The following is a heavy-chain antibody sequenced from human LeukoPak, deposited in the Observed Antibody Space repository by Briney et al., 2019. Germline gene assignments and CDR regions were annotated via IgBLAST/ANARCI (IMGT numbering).Heavy chain of an antibody. Sequence: SETLSLTCTVSGYSISSGYYWGWIRQPPGKGLEWIGSIYHSGSTYYNPSLKSRVTISVDTSKNQFSLKLSSVTAADTAVYYCARDALLSGGWFPRTKQYNWFDPWGQGTLVTVSS. CDR1: GYSISSGYY. CDR3: ARDALLSGGWFPRTKQYNWFDP. CDR2: IYHSGST. V-gene: IGHV4-38-2*02. D-gene: IGHD6-19*01. J-gene: IGHJ5*02.